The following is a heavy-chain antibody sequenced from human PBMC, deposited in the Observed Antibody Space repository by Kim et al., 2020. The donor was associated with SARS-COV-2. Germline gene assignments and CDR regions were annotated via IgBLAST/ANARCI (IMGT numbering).Heavy chain of an antibody. CDR1: GYTFTSYG. J-gene: IGHJ6*02. CDR3: ARDYYDSSGYYYIYYYYYGMDV. V-gene: IGHV1-18*04. CDR2: ISAYNGNT. Sequence: ASVKVSCKASGYTFTSYGISWVRQAPGQGLEWMGWISAYNGNTNYAQKLQGRVTMTTDTSTSTAYMELRSLRSDDTAVYYCARDYYDSSGYYYIYYYYYGMDVWGQGTTVTVSS. D-gene: IGHD3-22*01.